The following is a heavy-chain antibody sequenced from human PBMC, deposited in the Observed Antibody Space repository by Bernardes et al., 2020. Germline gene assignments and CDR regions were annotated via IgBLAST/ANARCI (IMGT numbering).Heavy chain of an antibody. CDR3: VKEQSYGSYRTADY. Sequence: SLRLSCAGSGFTVTTCGMHWVRQTPGKGLEWVAVFSYDGTDIYYADSVKGRFTISRDNFKNTVSLQMDSLRTEDTGIYYCVKEQSYGSYRTADYWGQGALVTVSS. CDR1: GFTVTTCG. D-gene: IGHD3-16*02. J-gene: IGHJ4*02. V-gene: IGHV3-30*18. CDR2: FSYDGTDI.